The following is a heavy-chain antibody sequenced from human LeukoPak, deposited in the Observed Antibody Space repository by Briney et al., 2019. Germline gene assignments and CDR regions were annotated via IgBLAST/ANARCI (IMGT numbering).Heavy chain of an antibody. D-gene: IGHD2-2*01. CDR2: ISGSGGST. CDR3: ATAYCSSTSCSRPSDYFDY. V-gene: IGHV3-23*01. Sequence: GGSLRLSCAASGFTFSSYAMSWVRQAPGKGLEWVSAISGSGGSTYYADSVKGRFTISRDNSKNTLYLQMNSLRAEETAVYYCATAYCSSTSCSRPSDYFDYWGQGTLVTVSS. CDR1: GFTFSSYA. J-gene: IGHJ4*02.